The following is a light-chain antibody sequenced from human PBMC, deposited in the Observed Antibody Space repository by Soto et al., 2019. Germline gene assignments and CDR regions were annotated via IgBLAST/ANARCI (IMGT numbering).Light chain of an antibody. CDR2: GAS. CDR1: QSVSSN. CDR3: QQYNNWPLT. Sequence: EIFLTQSPSTLSVSPVERATLSCRASQSVSSNLAWYQQKPGQAPRLLIYGASTRATGIPARFSGSGSGTEFTLTISSLQSEDFAVYYCQQYNNWPLTFGGGTKVDIK. J-gene: IGKJ4*01. V-gene: IGKV3-15*01.